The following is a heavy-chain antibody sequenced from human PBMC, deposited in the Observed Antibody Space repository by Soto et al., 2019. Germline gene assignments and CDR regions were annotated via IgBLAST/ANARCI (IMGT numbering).Heavy chain of an antibody. CDR3: AREGASGSHIGS. Sequence: QVQLVQSGAEVKKPGSSVKVSCKASGGTFSSYAISWVRQAPGQGLEWMGGIITIFGTANYAQKFQGRVTITADESTSTDYMELCSLRSEDTAVYYCAREGASGSHIGSGGQGALVTVSS. CDR2: IITIFGTA. D-gene: IGHD2-21*01. J-gene: IGHJ4*02. V-gene: IGHV1-69*01. CDR1: GGTFSSYA.